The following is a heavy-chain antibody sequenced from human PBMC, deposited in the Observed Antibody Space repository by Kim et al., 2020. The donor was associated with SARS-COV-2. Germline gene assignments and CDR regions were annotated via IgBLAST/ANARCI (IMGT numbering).Heavy chain of an antibody. Sequence: SETLSLTCAVYGGSFSGYYWSWIRQPPGKGLEWIGEINHSGSTNYNPSLKSRVTISVDTSKNQFSLKLSSVTAADTAVYYCARVGAGLGNWNYVPPYYY. CDR3: ARVGAGLGNWNYVPPYYY. CDR2: INHSGST. CDR1: GGSFSGYY. V-gene: IGHV4-34*01. D-gene: IGHD1-7*01. J-gene: IGHJ6*01.